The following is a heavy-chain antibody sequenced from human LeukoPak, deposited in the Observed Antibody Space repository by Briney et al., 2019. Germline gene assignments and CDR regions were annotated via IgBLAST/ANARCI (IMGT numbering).Heavy chain of an antibody. CDR3: ARGTLYGSGSYRYLSCFDP. CDR2: INHSGST. D-gene: IGHD3-10*01. V-gene: IGHV4-34*01. Sequence: WETLPLTCAVYVGSFSGSYWSWIRQPPGRGLGWIGEINHSGSTNYKPSLKSRVTISVDKSKNLLSLKLSSLTAEDTAVYYGARGTLYGSGSYRYLSCFDPWGQGTLVTVSS. J-gene: IGHJ5*01. CDR1: VGSFSGSY.